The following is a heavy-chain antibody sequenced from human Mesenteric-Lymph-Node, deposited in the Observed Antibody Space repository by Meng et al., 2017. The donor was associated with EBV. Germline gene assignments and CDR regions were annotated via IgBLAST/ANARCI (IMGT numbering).Heavy chain of an antibody. CDR3: ARTPGPVAVPFDY. V-gene: IGHV4-39*01. CDR2: IYYSGST. CDR1: GSSISRSSYY. Sequence: QVPLNESGPSPVHPSDTLSLTCTVSGSSISRSSYYWGWIRQPPGKGLEWIGSIYYSGSTYYNPSLKSRVTISVDTSKNQFSLKLSSVTAADTAVYYCARTPGPVAVPFDYWGQGTLVTVSS. D-gene: IGHD6-19*01. J-gene: IGHJ4*02.